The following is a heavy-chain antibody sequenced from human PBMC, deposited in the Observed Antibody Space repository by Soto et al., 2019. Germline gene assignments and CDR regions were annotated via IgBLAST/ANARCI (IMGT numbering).Heavy chain of an antibody. D-gene: IGHD6-19*01. Sequence: DVQLLESGGGVVQSGGSLRLSCSASGFAFSDYSMHWVRQAPGKGPEWVSAISGGGGNTYYAGSVNGRFTISRDNSRNTLLRQMHSLRDDDTALYYCAKETYGSGWTLDSWGQGTRATVSS. CDR3: AKETYGSGWTLDS. V-gene: IGHV3-23*01. CDR1: GFAFSDYS. J-gene: IGHJ4*02. CDR2: ISGGGGNT.